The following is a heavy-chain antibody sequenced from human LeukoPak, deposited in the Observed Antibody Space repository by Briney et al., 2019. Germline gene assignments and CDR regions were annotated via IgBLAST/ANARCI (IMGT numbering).Heavy chain of an antibody. CDR2: IIPILGIA. CDR3: ARSVGDYFPLDY. V-gene: IGHV1-69*04. D-gene: IGHD4-17*01. CDR1: GGTFSSYA. Sequence: SVKVSCKASGGTFSSYAISWVRQAPGQGLEWMGRIIPILGIANYAQKFQGRVTITADKSTSTAYMELSSLRSEDTAVYYCARSVGDYFPLDYWGRGTLVTVSS. J-gene: IGHJ4*02.